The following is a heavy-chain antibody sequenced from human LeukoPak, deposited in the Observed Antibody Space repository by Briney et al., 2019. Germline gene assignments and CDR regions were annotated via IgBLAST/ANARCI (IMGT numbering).Heavy chain of an antibody. V-gene: IGHV3-23*01. CDR2: ISGSGGNT. Sequence: GGSLRLSCAVSGFTFSSYAMSWVRQAPGKGLEWVPGISGSGGNTYYADSVKGRFTISRDNSKNTLYLQMNSLRAEDTAVYYCARDWGYSSGWYYGDYWGQGTLVTVSS. CDR1: GFTFSSYA. D-gene: IGHD6-19*01. J-gene: IGHJ4*02. CDR3: ARDWGYSSGWYYGDY.